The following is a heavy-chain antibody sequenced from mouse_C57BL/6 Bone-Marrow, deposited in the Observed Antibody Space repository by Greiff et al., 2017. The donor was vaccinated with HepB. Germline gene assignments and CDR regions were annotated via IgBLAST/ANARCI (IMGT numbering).Heavy chain of an antibody. CDR3: ARYIGYYGSSPYYFDY. D-gene: IGHD1-1*01. CDR2: IRNKANGYTT. CDR1: GFTFTDYY. V-gene: IGHV7-3*01. Sequence: EVMLVESGGGLVQPGGSLSLSCAASGFTFTDYYMSWVRQPPGKALEWLGFIRNKANGYTTEYSASVKGRFTISRDNYQSILYLQMNALRAEDSATYYCARYIGYYGSSPYYFDYWGQGTTLTVSS. J-gene: IGHJ2*01.